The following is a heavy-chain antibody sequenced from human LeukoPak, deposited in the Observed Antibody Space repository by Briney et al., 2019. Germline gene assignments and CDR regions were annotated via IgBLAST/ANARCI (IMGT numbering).Heavy chain of an antibody. Sequence: SETLSLTCTVSGGSISSYYWSWIRQPPGKGLEWIGYISYSGSTTYNPSLKSRVTISVDTSKNQFSLKLSSVTAADTAVYYCARLSTTWFDYWGQGTLVTASS. D-gene: IGHD4-11*01. V-gene: IGHV4-59*08. CDR1: GGSISSYY. CDR2: ISYSGST. J-gene: IGHJ4*02. CDR3: ARLSTTWFDY.